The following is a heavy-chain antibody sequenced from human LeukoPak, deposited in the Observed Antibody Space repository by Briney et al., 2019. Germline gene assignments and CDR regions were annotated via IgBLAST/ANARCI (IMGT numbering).Heavy chain of an antibody. CDR1: GFTFSSYS. V-gene: IGHV3-21*04. J-gene: IGHJ4*02. D-gene: IGHD3-16*02. CDR2: ISSSSSYI. CDR3: AKALGELSFIIDY. Sequence: GGSLRLSCAASGFTFSSYSMNWVRQAPGKGLEWVSSISSSSSYIYYADSVKGRFTISRDTSKNTLYLQMSSLRAEDTALYYCAKALGELSFIIDYWGQGTLVTVSS.